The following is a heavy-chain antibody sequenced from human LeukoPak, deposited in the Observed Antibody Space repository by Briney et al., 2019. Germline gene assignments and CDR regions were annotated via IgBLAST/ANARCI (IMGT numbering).Heavy chain of an antibody. D-gene: IGHD3-22*01. CDR1: GYFFSSYW. V-gene: IGHV5-51*01. J-gene: IGHJ4*02. CDR3: ARSYDSSGYSDY. CDR2: IYPGDSDT. Sequence: GESLKISCKGSGYFFSSYWIGWVRQMPGKGLEWMGIIYPGDSDTRYSPSFQGQVTISADKSINTAYLQWSSLKASDTAMYFCARSYDSSGYSDYWGQGTLVTVSS.